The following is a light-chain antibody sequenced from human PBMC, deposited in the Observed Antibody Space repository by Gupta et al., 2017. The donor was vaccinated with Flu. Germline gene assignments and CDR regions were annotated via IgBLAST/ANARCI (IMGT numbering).Light chain of an antibody. CDR2: GAS. CDR3: QHYSSSSHGST. J-gene: IGKJ3*01. V-gene: IGKV3-20*01. CDR1: QSITSNY. Sequence: LSLSPGERATLSCRASQSITSNYLSGYQHKPGQAPRLLMYGASTRATGIPDRFSGGGSGTDFTRNRSSLEPEDFAVYYWQHYSSSSHGSTFGPGTKVEIK.